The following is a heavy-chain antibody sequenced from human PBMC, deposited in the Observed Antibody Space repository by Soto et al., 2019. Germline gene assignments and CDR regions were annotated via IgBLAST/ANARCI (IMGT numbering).Heavy chain of an antibody. Sequence: PGESLKISCKGSGYSFTSYWIGWVRQMPGKGLEWMGIIYPGDSDTRYSPSFQGQVTISADKSISTAYLQWSSLKASDTAMYYCARRVGQTTWFGELLRGHYYYYGMDVWGQGTTVTVSS. CDR1: GYSFTSYW. V-gene: IGHV5-51*01. CDR3: ARRVGQTTWFGELLRGHYYYYGMDV. D-gene: IGHD3-10*01. J-gene: IGHJ6*02. CDR2: IYPGDSDT.